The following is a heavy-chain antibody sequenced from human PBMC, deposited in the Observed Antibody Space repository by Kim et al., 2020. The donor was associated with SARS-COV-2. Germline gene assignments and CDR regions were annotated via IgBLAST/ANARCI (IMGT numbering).Heavy chain of an antibody. CDR2: T. J-gene: IGHJ4*02. D-gene: IGHD6-13*01. V-gene: IGHV4-34*01. CDR3: AGGSSSWPIDY. Sequence: TNYNPSLNSLVTISVDTCKNQFSLRLSSVTAADTAVYYCAGGSSSWPIDYWGQGTLVTVSS.